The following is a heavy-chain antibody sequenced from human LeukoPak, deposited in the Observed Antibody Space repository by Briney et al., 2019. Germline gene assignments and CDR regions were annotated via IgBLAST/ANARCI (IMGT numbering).Heavy chain of an antibody. Sequence: ASVKVSCKASGYTFTSYDISWVRQAPGQGLEWMGWISAYNGNTNYAQKLQGRVTMTTDTSTSTAYMELRSLRSDDTAVYYCARFPVVGGTFRYYYYYGMDVWGQGTTVTVSS. D-gene: IGHD3-16*01. J-gene: IGHJ6*02. CDR1: GYTFTSYD. V-gene: IGHV1-18*01. CDR2: ISAYNGNT. CDR3: ARFPVVGGTFRYYYYYGMDV.